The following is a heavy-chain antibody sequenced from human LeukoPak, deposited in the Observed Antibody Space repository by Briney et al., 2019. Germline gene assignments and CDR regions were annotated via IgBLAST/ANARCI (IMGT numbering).Heavy chain of an antibody. Sequence: ASVKVSCKASGGTFSSYAISWVRQAPGQGLEWMGRIIPILGIANYAQKFQGRVTITADESTSTAYMELSGLRSEDTAVYYCARGDRGYYGSGSYFNWFDPWGQGTLVTVSS. D-gene: IGHD3-10*01. V-gene: IGHV1-69*04. J-gene: IGHJ5*02. CDR1: GGTFSSYA. CDR2: IIPILGIA. CDR3: ARGDRGYYGSGSYFNWFDP.